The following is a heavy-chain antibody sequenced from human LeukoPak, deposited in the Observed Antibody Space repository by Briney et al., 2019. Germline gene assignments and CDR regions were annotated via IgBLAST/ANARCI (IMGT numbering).Heavy chain of an antibody. CDR3: ARDSSGWTFDY. D-gene: IGHD6-19*01. CDR1: GFTFSSYG. V-gene: IGHV3-33*01. CDR2: IWYDGSNK. Sequence: GGSLRLSCAASGFTFSSYGMHWVRQAPGKGLEWVAVIWYDGSNKYYADSVKGRFTISRDNSKNTLYLQMNSLRAEDTTVYFCARDSSGWTFDYWGQGTLVTVSS. J-gene: IGHJ4*02.